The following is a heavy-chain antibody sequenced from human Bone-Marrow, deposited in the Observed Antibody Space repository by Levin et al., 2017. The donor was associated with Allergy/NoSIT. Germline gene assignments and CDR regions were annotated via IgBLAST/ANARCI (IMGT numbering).Heavy chain of an antibody. Sequence: KISCQASGGTFSSYAISWVRQAPGQGLEWMGGIIPIFGTANYAQKFQGRVTITADESTSTAYMELSSLRSEDTAVYYCARQPYSSGWYTGRWGPREYDYWGQGTLVTVSS. D-gene: IGHD6-19*01. J-gene: IGHJ4*02. V-gene: IGHV1-69*01. CDR2: IIPIFGTA. CDR3: ARQPYSSGWYTGRWGPREYDY. CDR1: GGTFSSYA.